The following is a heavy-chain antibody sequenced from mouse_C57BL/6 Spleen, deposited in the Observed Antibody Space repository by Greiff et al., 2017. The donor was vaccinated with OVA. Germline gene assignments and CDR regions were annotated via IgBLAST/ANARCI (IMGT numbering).Heavy chain of an antibody. CDR2: IRLKSDNYAT. CDR1: GFTFSNYW. Sequence: EVKVEESGGGLVQPGGSMKLSCVASGFTFSNYWMNWVRQSPEKGLEWVAQIRLKSDNYATHYAESVKGRFTISRDDSKSSVYLQMNNLRAEDTGIYYCTYYSNFWAMDYWGQGTSVTVSS. V-gene: IGHV6-3*01. D-gene: IGHD2-5*01. J-gene: IGHJ4*01. CDR3: TYYSNFWAMDY.